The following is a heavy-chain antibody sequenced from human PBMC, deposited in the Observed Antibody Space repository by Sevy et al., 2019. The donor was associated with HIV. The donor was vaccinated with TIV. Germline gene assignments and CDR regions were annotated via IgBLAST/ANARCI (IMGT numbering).Heavy chain of an antibody. D-gene: IGHD2-15*01. CDR2: IYSGGTT. CDR1: GFTVSSNY. Sequence: GGSLRLSCAASGFTVSSNYMSWVRQAPGKGLEWVSLIYSGGTTYYADSVKGRFTISRDNSKNTLYLQMNSRRAEDTAVYYCARGNCSGGSCYRYYYYYYMDVWGTGTTVTVSS. V-gene: IGHV3-53*01. J-gene: IGHJ6*03. CDR3: ARGNCSGGSCYRYYYYYYMDV.